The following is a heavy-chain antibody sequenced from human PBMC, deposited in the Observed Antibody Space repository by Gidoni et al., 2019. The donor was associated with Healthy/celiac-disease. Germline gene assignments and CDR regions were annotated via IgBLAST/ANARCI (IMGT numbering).Heavy chain of an antibody. V-gene: IGHV3-30-3*01. D-gene: IGHD3-10*01. Sequence: QVQLVESGGGVVQPGRSLSLSCSASGFTFSSYAMHWVRQAPGKGLEWVAVISYDGSNKYYADSVKGRFTISRDNSKNTLYLQMNSLRAEDTAVYYCARDSTGDTEFDYWGQGTLVTVSS. CDR1: GFTFSSYA. J-gene: IGHJ4*02. CDR3: ARDSTGDTEFDY. CDR2: ISYDGSNK.